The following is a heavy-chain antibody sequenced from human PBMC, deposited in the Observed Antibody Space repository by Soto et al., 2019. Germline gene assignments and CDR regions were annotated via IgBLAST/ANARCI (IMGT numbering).Heavy chain of an antibody. CDR2: ISAYNGNT. Sequence: GASVKVSCKASGYTFTGYGISWVRQAPGQGLEWMGWISAYNGNTNYAQKLQGRVTMTTDTSTSTAYMELRSLRSDDTAVYYCARGGVGYCSGTSCPFSWFDPWGQGTLVTSPQ. V-gene: IGHV1-18*01. D-gene: IGHD2-2*01. CDR1: GYTFTGYG. CDR3: ARGGVGYCSGTSCPFSWFDP. J-gene: IGHJ5*02.